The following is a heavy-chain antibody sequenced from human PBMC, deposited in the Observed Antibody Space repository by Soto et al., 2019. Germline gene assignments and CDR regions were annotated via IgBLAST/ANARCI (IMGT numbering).Heavy chain of an antibody. CDR2: IYHSGST. J-gene: IGHJ1*01. CDR1: GGSISSGGYS. Sequence: LSLTYAVPGGSISSGGYSWSWIRQPPGKGLEWIGYIYHSGSTYYNPSLKSRVTISVDRSKNQFSLKLSSVTAADTAVYYCARYCSSTSCGYFQHWGQGTLVTVSS. CDR3: ARYCSSTSCGYFQH. D-gene: IGHD2-2*01. V-gene: IGHV4-30-2*01.